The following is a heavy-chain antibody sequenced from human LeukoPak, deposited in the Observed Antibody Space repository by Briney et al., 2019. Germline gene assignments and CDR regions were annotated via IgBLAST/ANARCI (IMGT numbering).Heavy chain of an antibody. V-gene: IGHV1-46*01. CDR2: INPSGGST. J-gene: IGHJ4*02. CDR3: ASTYDFWSGEDL. D-gene: IGHD3-3*01. CDR1: GYTFTSYY. Sequence: GASVKVSCKASGYTFTSYYMHWVRQAPGQGLEWMGIINPSGGSTSYAQKFQGRVTMTRDTSTSTVYMELRSLRSDDTAVYYCASTYDFWSGEDLWGQGTLVTVSS.